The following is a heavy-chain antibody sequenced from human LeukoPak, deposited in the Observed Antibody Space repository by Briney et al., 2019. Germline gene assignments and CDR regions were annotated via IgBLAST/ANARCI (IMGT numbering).Heavy chain of an antibody. D-gene: IGHD3-22*01. V-gene: IGHV3-23*01. Sequence: GGSLRLSCAASGFTFSIYAMSWVRQAPGKGLEWVSAISGSGGSTYYADSVKGRFTISRDNAMNTVYLQMNSLRAEDTAVYYCASYSPPDSSGYYADYWGQGTLVTVSS. CDR1: GFTFSIYA. CDR3: ASYSPPDSSGYYADY. J-gene: IGHJ4*02. CDR2: ISGSGGST.